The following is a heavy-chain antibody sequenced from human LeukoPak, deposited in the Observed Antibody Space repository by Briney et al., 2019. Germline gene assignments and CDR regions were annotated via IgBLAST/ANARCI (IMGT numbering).Heavy chain of an antibody. V-gene: IGHV3-23*01. CDR3: AKDRGYCSGGSCSQFDY. CDR2: ISGSGGST. J-gene: IGHJ4*02. D-gene: IGHD2-15*01. CDR1: GFTFSSYA. Sequence: PGGSLRLSCAASGFTFSSYAMSWVRQAPGKGLEWVSAISGSGGSTYYADSVKGRFTIFRDNSKNTLYLQMNSLRAEDTAVYYCAKDRGYCSGGSCSQFDYWGQGTLVTVSS.